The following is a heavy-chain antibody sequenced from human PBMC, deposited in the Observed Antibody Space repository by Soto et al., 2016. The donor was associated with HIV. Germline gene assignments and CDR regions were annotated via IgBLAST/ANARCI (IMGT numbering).Heavy chain of an antibody. V-gene: IGHV1-8*03. Sequence: QVQLVQSGAEVKKPGASVKVSCKASGYTFSIFDINWVRQATGQGLEWMGWMNPNSGNTGYAQKFQGRVTITADESTSTAYMELSSLRSEDTAVYYCAREMDDYGDYWGQGTLGHRLL. CDR3: AREMDDYGDY. CDR2: MNPNSGNT. J-gene: IGHJ4*02. CDR1: GYTFSIFD. D-gene: IGHD2-2*03.